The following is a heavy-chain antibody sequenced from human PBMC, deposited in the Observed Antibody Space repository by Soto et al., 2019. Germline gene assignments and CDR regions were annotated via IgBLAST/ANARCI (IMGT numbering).Heavy chain of an antibody. J-gene: IGHJ4*02. V-gene: IGHV4-34*01. D-gene: IGHD3-10*01. CDR1: GGSFSGYY. CDR3: AREPRYGELLPLDY. Sequence: QVQLQQWGAGLLKPSETLSLTCAVYGGSFSGYYWSWIRQPPGKGLEWIGEINHSGSTNDNPSLKSRVTITVDTSKNQFSLKLSSVTAADTAVYYCAREPRYGELLPLDYWGQGTLVTVSS. CDR2: INHSGST.